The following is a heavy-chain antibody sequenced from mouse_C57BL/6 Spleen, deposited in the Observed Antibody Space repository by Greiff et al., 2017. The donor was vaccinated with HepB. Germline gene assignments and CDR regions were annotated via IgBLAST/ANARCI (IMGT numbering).Heavy chain of an antibody. CDR1: GYAFSSYW. V-gene: IGHV1-80*01. Sequence: VQLQQSGAELVKPGASVKISCKASGYAFSSYWMNWVKQRPGKGLEWIGQIYPGDGDPNYNGKFKGKATLTADKSSSTAYMQLSSLTSEDSAVYFCARGLYGSSYDWFAYWGQGTLVTVSA. CDR2: IYPGDGDP. D-gene: IGHD1-1*01. CDR3: ARGLYGSSYDWFAY. J-gene: IGHJ3*01.